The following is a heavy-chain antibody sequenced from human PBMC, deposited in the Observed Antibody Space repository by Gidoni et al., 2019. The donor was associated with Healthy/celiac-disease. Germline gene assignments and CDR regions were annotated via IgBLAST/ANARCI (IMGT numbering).Heavy chain of an antibody. D-gene: IGHD3-22*01. J-gene: IGHJ4*02. V-gene: IGHV3-9*01. CDR2: ISWNSGSI. CDR1: GFSFEDYA. CDR3: AKYPNYYDSRGYYGWSVFFDY. Sequence: EVKRVESGGGLVQPGRYRTPSCAPCGFSFEDYAMHWVRQAPGKGREWVSGISWNSGSIGNAASVKGRFTISRDNAKNSLYLQMISLSAEDTALYYCAKYPNYYDSRGYYGWSVFFDYWGQGTLVTVSS.